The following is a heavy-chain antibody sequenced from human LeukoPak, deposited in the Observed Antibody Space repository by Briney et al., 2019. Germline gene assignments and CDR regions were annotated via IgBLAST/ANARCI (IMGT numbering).Heavy chain of an antibody. Sequence: GGSLRLSCAASGFTFSSYAMSWIRQAPGEGLEWVSAISRSAATYYTDSVEGRFTISRDNSKNTLYLQMNSLRAEDTAVYYCAKRMEGGCHDYWGQGTLVTVSS. J-gene: IGHJ4*02. D-gene: IGHD2-15*01. V-gene: IGHV3-23*01. CDR3: AKRMEGGCHDY. CDR1: GFTFSSYA. CDR2: ISRSAAT.